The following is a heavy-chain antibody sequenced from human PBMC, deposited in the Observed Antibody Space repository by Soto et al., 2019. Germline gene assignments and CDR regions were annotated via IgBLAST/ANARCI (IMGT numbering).Heavy chain of an antibody. D-gene: IGHD6-19*01. CDR3: AKGVDSSGWIYYYYGMDV. J-gene: IGHJ6*02. Sequence: GGSLRLSCAASGFTFSSYGMHWVRQAPGKGLEWVAVISYDGSNKYYADSVKGRFTISRDNSKNTLYLQMNSLRAEDTAVYYCAKGVDSSGWIYYYYGMDVWGQGTTVTVSS. CDR2: ISYDGSNK. CDR1: GFTFSSYG. V-gene: IGHV3-30*18.